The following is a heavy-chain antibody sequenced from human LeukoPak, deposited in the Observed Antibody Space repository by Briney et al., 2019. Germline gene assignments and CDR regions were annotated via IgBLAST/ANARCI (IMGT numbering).Heavy chain of an antibody. CDR2: INPYSGVT. V-gene: IGHV1-2*02. CDR1: GYTFTGYY. D-gene: IGHD5-12*01. Sequence: ASVKVSCKASGYTFTGYYMHWVRQAPGQGLEWMGWINPYSGVTMYAQKFQGRVTMTRDTSTSTAYMELNRLRSDDTAVYYCARTNGGYEYNWGQGTLVIVSS. J-gene: IGHJ4*02. CDR3: ARTNGGYEYN.